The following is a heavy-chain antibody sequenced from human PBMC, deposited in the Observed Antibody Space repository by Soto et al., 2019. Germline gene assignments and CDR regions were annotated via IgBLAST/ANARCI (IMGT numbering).Heavy chain of an antibody. CDR3: AREDDGGDRDYYGLDV. V-gene: IGHV4-30-4*01. CDR2: IHYSGSI. CDR1: GGSISTDHYH. Sequence: QVQLQESGPGLVRPSQTLSLTCTVSGGSISTDHYHWTWIRQAPGKDLEWIGYIHYSGSIQFNTSLQSRVSMSVDTSKNLFSLRLIAVTAADTAVYFCAREDDGGDRDYYGLDVWGQGTTVTVSS. J-gene: IGHJ6*02. D-gene: IGHD4-17*01.